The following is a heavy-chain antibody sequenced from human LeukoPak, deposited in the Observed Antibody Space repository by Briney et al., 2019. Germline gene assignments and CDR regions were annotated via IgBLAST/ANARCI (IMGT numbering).Heavy chain of an antibody. V-gene: IGHV3-23*01. J-gene: IGHJ3*02. D-gene: IGHD2-2*01. CDR3: AKDGSPYCSSTSCYLDAFDI. CDR1: GFTFSTYA. CDR2: ISFGGGNT. Sequence: GGSLRLSCVASGFTFSTYAMNWVRQAPGKGLEWVSVISFGGGNTNYADSVRGRFTMSRDNSKNTLYLQMNSLRAEDTAVYFCAKDGSPYCSSTSCYLDAFDIWGQGTMVTVSS.